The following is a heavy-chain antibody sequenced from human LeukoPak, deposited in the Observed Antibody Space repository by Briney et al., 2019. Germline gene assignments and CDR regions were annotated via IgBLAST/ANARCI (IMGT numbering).Heavy chain of an antibody. CDR3: ARDSFGYCSSTSCYTKDY. CDR2: IIPILGIA. CDR1: GGTFTSYA. D-gene: IGHD2-2*02. V-gene: IGHV1-69*04. Sequence: ASVKVSCKASGGTFTSYALSWVRQAPGQGLEWMGRIIPILGIANYAQKFQGRVTITADKSTSTAYMELRSLRSDDTAVYYCARDSFGYCSSTSCYTKDYWGQGTLVTVSS. J-gene: IGHJ4*02.